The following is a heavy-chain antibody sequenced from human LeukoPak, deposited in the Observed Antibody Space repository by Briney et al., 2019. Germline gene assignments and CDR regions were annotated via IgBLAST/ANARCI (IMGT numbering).Heavy chain of an antibody. Sequence: GGSLRLSCEASGFTFSIYAMSWVRQAPGKGLEWVGRIKTKTEGGTTDYAAPVKGRFTISRDDSKNTVYLQMNSLKTEDTAVYYCASYGSGSHDYWGQGSLVTVSS. V-gene: IGHV3-15*01. J-gene: IGHJ4*02. CDR3: ASYGSGSHDY. D-gene: IGHD3-10*01. CDR2: IKTKTEGGTT. CDR1: GFTFSIYA.